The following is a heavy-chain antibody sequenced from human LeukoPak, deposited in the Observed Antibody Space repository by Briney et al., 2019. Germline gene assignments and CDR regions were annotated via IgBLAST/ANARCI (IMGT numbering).Heavy chain of an antibody. J-gene: IGHJ4*02. D-gene: IGHD6-19*01. CDR3: ARVTAVAGINLDY. CDR1: GYTFTGYY. Sequence: ASVKVSCKASGYTFTGYYMHWVRQAPGQGLEWMGWINPNSGGTNYAQKFQGRVTMTRDTSISTAYMELSRLRSDDTAVYYCARVTAVAGINLDYWGQGTLVTVSP. CDR2: INPNSGGT. V-gene: IGHV1-2*02.